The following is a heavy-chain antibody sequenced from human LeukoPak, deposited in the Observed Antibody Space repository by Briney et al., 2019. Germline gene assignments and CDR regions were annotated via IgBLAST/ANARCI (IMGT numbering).Heavy chain of an antibody. J-gene: IGHJ4*02. D-gene: IGHD3-22*01. CDR2: IYYSGSI. CDR1: GASISSYY. Sequence: SETLSLTCTVAGASISSYYWSWIRQPPGKGLEWIGDIYYSGSIKYNPSLKSRVTMSVDTSKNQFSLKLSSVTAADTAIYYCARENPSGYYNRPIDYWGQGTLVTVSS. CDR3: ARENPSGYYNRPIDY. V-gene: IGHV4-59*01.